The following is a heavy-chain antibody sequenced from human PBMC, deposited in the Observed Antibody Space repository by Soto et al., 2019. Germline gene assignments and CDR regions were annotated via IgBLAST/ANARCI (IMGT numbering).Heavy chain of an antibody. CDR1: GFTFSSYA. Sequence: PGGSLRLSCAASGFTFSSYAMSWVRQAPGKGLEWVSAISGSGGSTYYADSVKGRFTISRDNSKNTLYLQMNSLRAEDTAVYYCAKDLKNIWFGESYFDYWGQGTLVTVSS. V-gene: IGHV3-23*01. CDR2: ISGSGGST. J-gene: IGHJ4*02. CDR3: AKDLKNIWFGESYFDY. D-gene: IGHD3-10*01.